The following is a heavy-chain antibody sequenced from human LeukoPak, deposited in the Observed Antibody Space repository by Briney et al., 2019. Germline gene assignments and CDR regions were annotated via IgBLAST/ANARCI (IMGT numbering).Heavy chain of an antibody. CDR1: GYTFTSYG. J-gene: IGHJ1*01. Sequence: ASVKVSCKASGYTFTSYGISWVRQAPGQGLEWMGWISAYNGNTNYAQKLQGRVTMTTDTSTSTACMELRSLRSDDTAVYYCARDGPLYCSGGSCYSYFQHWGQGNLVTVSS. D-gene: IGHD2-15*01. V-gene: IGHV1-18*01. CDR3: ARDGPLYCSGGSCYSYFQH. CDR2: ISAYNGNT.